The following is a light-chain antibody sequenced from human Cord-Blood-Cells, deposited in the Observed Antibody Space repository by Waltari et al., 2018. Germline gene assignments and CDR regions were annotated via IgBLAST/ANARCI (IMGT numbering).Light chain of an antibody. CDR2: EDN. CDR3: QSYDSSNVV. Sequence: NFMLTQPHSVSESPGKTVTISCTRSSGSIASNYVQRYQPRPGSSPTALIYEDNQIPSGVPDRFSGSIDSSSNSASLTISGLKTEDEADYYCQSYDSSNVVFGGGTKLTVL. J-gene: IGLJ2*01. CDR1: SGSIASNY. V-gene: IGLV6-57*01.